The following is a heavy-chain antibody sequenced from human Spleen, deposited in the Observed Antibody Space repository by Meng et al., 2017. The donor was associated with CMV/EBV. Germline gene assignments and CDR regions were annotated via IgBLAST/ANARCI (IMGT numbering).Heavy chain of an antibody. D-gene: IGHD1-26*01. V-gene: IGHV1-2*02. CDR3: ARQGDSLQFDY. CDR1: GYTFIDYY. J-gene: IGHJ4*02. CDR2: INPNSGAT. Sequence: ASVKVSCKASGYTFIDYYIHWVRQAPGQGLEWMGWINPNSGATNYLQNFQGRVTMTRDTSMTTAYMELSRVTSDDTAVYYCARQGDSLQFDYWGQGTLVTVSS.